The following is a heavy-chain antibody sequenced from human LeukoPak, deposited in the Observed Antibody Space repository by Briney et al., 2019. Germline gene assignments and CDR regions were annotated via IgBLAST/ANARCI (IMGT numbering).Heavy chain of an antibody. D-gene: IGHD6-13*01. Sequence: GGSLRLSCAASGFTFSSYAMSWVRQAPGKGPEWVSAISGSGGSTYYADSVKGRFTISRDNSKNTLYLQMSSLRAEDTAVYYCAKPPGSSWYGYFDYWGQGTLVTVSS. J-gene: IGHJ4*02. CDR2: ISGSGGST. V-gene: IGHV3-23*01. CDR3: AKPPGSSWYGYFDY. CDR1: GFTFSSYA.